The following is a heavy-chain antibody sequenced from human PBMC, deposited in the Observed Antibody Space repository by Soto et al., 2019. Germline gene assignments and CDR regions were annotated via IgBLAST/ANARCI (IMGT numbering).Heavy chain of an antibody. CDR1: GFSLRTSGVG. CDR3: AHTIVYQQLVYYYYGMDV. CDR2: IYWNDDK. D-gene: IGHD1-1*01. J-gene: IGHJ6*02. Sequence: SGPTLVNPTQILKLTCTLSGFSLRTSGVGVGWIRQPPGKAVEWLALIYWNDDKRYSPSLKSTLTITKDTSKNQVVLTMTNMDPVDTATYYCAHTIVYQQLVYYYYGMDVWGQGTTVTVSS. V-gene: IGHV2-5*01.